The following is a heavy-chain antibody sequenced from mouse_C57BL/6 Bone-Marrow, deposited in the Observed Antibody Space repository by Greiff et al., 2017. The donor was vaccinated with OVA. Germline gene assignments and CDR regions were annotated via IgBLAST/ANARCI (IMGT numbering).Heavy chain of an antibody. CDR1: GYTFTSYW. Sequence: QVQLQQPGAELVKPGASVKLSCKASGYTFTSYWMQWVKQRPGQGLEWIGEIDPSDSYTNYNQKFKGKATLTVDTSSSTAYMQLSSLTSEDSAVYYCAREELGRDFDYWGRGHTLTVSA. J-gene: IGHJ2*01. D-gene: IGHD4-1*01. CDR3: AREELGRDFDY. CDR2: IDPSDSYT. V-gene: IGHV1-50*01.